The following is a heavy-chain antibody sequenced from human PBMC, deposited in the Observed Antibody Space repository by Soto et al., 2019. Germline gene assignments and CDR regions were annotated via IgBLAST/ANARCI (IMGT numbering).Heavy chain of an antibody. D-gene: IGHD6-13*01. Sequence: EVQLLESGGDLVQPGGSLRLSCAASGFISANYAMSWVRQAPGKGLEWVSVISTSGGTTLYADTVKGRFTISRDNPKNTLYLQMNSLRADDTAVYYCARDLGSWYGRFDPWGQGTLVTVAS. CDR1: GFISANYA. CDR2: ISTSGGTT. J-gene: IGHJ5*02. CDR3: ARDLGSWYGRFDP. V-gene: IGHV3-23*01.